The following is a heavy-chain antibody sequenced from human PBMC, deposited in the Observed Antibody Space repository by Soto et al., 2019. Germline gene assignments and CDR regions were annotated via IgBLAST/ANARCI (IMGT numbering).Heavy chain of an antibody. CDR3: ARGTDY. Sequence: SETLSLTCAVYGGSFSGYYWSWIRQPPGKGLEWIGEINHSGSTNYNPSLKSRVTISVDTSKNQFSLKLSSVTAADTAVYYCARGTDYWGQGTLVTVSS. V-gene: IGHV4-34*01. CDR2: INHSGST. J-gene: IGHJ4*02. CDR1: GGSFSGYY.